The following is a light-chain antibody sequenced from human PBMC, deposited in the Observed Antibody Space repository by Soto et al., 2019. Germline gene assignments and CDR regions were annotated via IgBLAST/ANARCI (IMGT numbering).Light chain of an antibody. CDR1: QGIGTY. Sequence: IQLTQSPSSLCASVRDRVTVTCRASQGIGTYLVWYQQKSGKAHTVLIYASHTLQTGVPSRFSGSGSGTDFSLTISSLHPEDVATYYCKQVDSYPRTFGQGTKVDI. CDR3: KQVDSYPRT. CDR2: ASH. V-gene: IGKV1-9*01. J-gene: IGKJ1*01.